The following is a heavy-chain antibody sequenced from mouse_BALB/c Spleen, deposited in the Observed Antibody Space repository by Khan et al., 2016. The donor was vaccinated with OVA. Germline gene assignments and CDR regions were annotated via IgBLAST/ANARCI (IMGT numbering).Heavy chain of an antibody. D-gene: IGHD2-3*01. CDR2: INYSGST. Sequence: EVELVESGPGLVKPSQSLSLTCTVTGYSITSAYAWNWIRQFPGNKLEWMGYINYSGSTNYNPALKSRISITRDTSKHQFFLQLNSVTTADTATYYCARDGSRYNYAIDYWGQGTSVTVSS. J-gene: IGHJ4*01. V-gene: IGHV3-2*02. CDR3: ARDGSRYNYAIDY. CDR1: GYSITSAYA.